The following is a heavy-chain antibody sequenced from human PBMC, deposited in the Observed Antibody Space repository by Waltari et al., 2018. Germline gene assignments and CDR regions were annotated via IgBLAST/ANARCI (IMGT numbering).Heavy chain of an antibody. Sequence: QVQLQESGPGLVKPSGTLSLTCAVSGGSISSSNWWSWVRQPPGKGLEWIGEIYHSGSTYYNPSLKSRVTISVDTSKNQFSLKLSSVTAADTAVYYCARHPCGDCSRDAFDIWGQGTMVTVSS. V-gene: IGHV4-4*02. D-gene: IGHD2-21*01. J-gene: IGHJ3*02. CDR3: ARHPCGDCSRDAFDI. CDR2: IYHSGST. CDR1: GGSISSSNW.